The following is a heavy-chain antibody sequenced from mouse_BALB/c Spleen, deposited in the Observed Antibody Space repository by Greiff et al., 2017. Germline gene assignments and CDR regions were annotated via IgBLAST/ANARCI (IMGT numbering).Heavy chain of an antibody. CDR1: GYTFTIYW. CDR3: TTDYRYDGSYWYFDV. D-gene: IGHD2-14*01. J-gene: IGHJ1*01. V-gene: IGHV1-5*01. CDR2: IYPGNSDT. Sequence: EVQLQESGTVLARPGASVKMSCKASGYTFTIYWMHWVKQRPGQGLEWIGAIYPGNSDTSYNQKFKGKAKLTAVTSTSTAYMELSSLTNEDSAVYYCTTDYRYDGSYWYFDVWGAGTTVTVSS.